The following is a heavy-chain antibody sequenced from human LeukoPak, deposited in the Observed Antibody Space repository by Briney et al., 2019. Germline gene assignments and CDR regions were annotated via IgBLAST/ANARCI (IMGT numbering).Heavy chain of an antibody. V-gene: IGHV3-30*09. CDR3: ARDSTLHYFDH. D-gene: IGHD4-11*01. CDR2: ISYDGSDK. Sequence: GSLRLSCAASGFTFSSYSMHWVRQAPGKGLEWVAVISYDGSDKYYADSVKGRFAISRDNSKNTVYVQMNSLRAEDTAVYYCARDSTLHYFDHWGQGTLVTVDS. CDR1: GFTFSSYS. J-gene: IGHJ4*02.